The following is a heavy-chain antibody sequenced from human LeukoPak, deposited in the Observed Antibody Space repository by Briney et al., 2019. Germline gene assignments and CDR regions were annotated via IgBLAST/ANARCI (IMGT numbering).Heavy chain of an antibody. J-gene: IGHJ5*02. CDR2: ISNIGST. D-gene: IGHD3-10*01. V-gene: IGHV4-61*05. CDR1: GGSISSSSYY. CDR3: ARDYYGSGSYFNP. Sequence: SETLSLTCTVSGGSISSSSYYWGWIRQPPGKELEWIGYISNIGSTNYNPSLKSRVTISVDRSKNQFSLKLNSVTAADTAVYFCARDYYGSGSYFNPWGQGTLVTVSS.